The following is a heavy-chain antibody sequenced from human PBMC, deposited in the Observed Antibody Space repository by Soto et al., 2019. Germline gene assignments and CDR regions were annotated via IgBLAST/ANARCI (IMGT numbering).Heavy chain of an antibody. CDR1: GFTFSSYS. Sequence: VQLVESGGGLVKPGGSLRLSCAASGFTFSSYSMNWVRQAPGKGLEWVSSISSSSSYIYYADSVKGRFTISRDNAKNSLYLQMNSLRAEDTAVYYCAREGGSYRDYYGMDVWGQGTTVTVSS. CDR3: AREGGSYRDYYGMDV. D-gene: IGHD1-26*01. CDR2: ISSSSSYI. J-gene: IGHJ6*02. V-gene: IGHV3-21*01.